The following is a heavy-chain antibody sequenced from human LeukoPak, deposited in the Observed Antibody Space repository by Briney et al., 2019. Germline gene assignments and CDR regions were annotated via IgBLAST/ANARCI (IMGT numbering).Heavy chain of an antibody. CDR1: GGTFSSYA. V-gene: IGHV1-69*05. CDR3: ARGSYDYVWGSPTPYYFDY. CDR2: IIPIFGTA. Sequence: SVKVSCKASGGTFSSYAISWVRQAPGQGLEWMGRIIPIFGTASYAQKFQGRVTITTDESTSAAYMELSSLRSEDTAVYYCARGSYDYVWGSPTPYYFDYWGQGTLVTVSS. J-gene: IGHJ4*02. D-gene: IGHD3-16*01.